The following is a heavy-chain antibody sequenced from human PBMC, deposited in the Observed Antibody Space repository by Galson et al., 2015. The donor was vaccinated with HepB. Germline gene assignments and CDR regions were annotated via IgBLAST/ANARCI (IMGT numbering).Heavy chain of an antibody. CDR2: ISYDGSNK. Sequence: SLRLSCAASGFTFSSYGMHWVRQAPGKGLEWVAVISYDGSNKYYADSVKGRFTISRDNSKNTLYLQMNSLRAEDTAVYYCAKDSAQGYDFWSGYYSDYYGMDVWGQGTRVTVSS. V-gene: IGHV3-30*18. D-gene: IGHD3-3*01. J-gene: IGHJ6*02. CDR1: GFTFSSYG. CDR3: AKDSAQGYDFWSGYYSDYYGMDV.